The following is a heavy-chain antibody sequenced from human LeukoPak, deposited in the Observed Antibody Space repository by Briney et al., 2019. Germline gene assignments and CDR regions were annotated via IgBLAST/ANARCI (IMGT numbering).Heavy chain of an antibody. CDR2: MYTSGST. CDR3: ARSPPPYSGSFYWFDP. J-gene: IGHJ5*02. Sequence: SETLSLTCTVSGDSISGYYWSWIRQPAGKGLEWIGRMYTSGSTNYNPSLKSRVTMSVDTSKNQFSLKLSSVTAADTAVYYCARSPPPYSGSFYWFDPWGQGTLVTVSS. CDR1: GDSISGYY. D-gene: IGHD6-13*01. V-gene: IGHV4-4*07.